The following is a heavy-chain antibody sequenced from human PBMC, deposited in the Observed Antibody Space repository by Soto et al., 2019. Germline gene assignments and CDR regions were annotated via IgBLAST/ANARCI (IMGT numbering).Heavy chain of an antibody. CDR1: GFSFSDSA. J-gene: IGHJ6*02. V-gene: IGHV1-58*01. CDR3: AKMRLRFAYYYYGMDF. Sequence: GASVKVSCKASGFSFSDSAVQWVRQTRGQRLEWIGWIVVASAAADYAQDFQGRVTITRDTSTSTSYMELTGLRPEDTAVYYCAKMRLRFAYYYYGMDFRGQGTTVTVSS. D-gene: IGHD5-12*01. CDR2: IVVASAAA.